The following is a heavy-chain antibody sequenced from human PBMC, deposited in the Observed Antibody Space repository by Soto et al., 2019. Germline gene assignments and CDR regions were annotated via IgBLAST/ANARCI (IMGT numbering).Heavy chain of an antibody. CDR1: GFTFSSYA. J-gene: IGHJ3*02. V-gene: IGHV3-23*01. CDR3: ARDRITTVTTGASHDAFDI. D-gene: IGHD4-17*01. CDR2: IDYTGGYS. Sequence: GSLRLSCAASGFTFSSYAMNWVRQAPGKGLEWVSTIDYTGGYSYYADSVKGRFTISRDNSQKTLDLQMNSLRAEDTAIYYCARDRITTVTTGASHDAFDIWGQGTMVTVSS.